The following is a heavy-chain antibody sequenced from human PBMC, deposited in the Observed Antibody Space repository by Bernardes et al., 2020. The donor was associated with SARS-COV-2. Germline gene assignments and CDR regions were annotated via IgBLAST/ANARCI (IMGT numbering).Heavy chain of an antibody. J-gene: IGHJ4*02. D-gene: IGHD2-21*01. CDR1: GGSISSYY. CDR3: GRLMYCGGGGCFFPPYLDS. CDR2: IYTSGST. Sequence: SETLSLTCTVSGGSISSYYWSWIRQPAGKGLEWIGRIYTSGSTNYNPSLKSRVTMSVDTSKNQFSLKLSSVTAADTAVYYCGRLMYCGGGGCFFPPYLDSWGQGTLVTVSS. V-gene: IGHV4-4*07.